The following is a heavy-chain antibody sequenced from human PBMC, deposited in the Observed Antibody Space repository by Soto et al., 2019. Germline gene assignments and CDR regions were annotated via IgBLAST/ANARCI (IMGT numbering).Heavy chain of an antibody. CDR3: ARGGALYNWFDP. V-gene: IGHV4-59*01. Sequence: SETLSLTCTVSGGSMRTYCWSWIRQPPGKGLEWVGYTHYSGFTNYNPSLKSRVTISVDTSKNQFSLKLRSVPSSHTAVYSCARGGALYNWFDPWGQGTLVTVSS. CDR2: THYSGFT. CDR1: GGSMRTYC. J-gene: IGHJ5*02.